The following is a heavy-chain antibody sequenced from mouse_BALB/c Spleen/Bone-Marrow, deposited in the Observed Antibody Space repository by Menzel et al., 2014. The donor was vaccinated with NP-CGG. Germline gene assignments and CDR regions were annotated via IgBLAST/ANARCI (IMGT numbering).Heavy chain of an antibody. V-gene: IGHV1-54*01. CDR1: GYALTNYL. Sequence: QVQLQQSGAELVRPGTSVKVSCKASGYALTNYLIEWVKQRPGQGLEWIGVINPGSGGTNYNEKFKGKATLTADKSSSTAYMQLSSLTSDDSAVYFCARSRGNLYAMDYWVKEPQSPSPQ. CDR3: ARSRGNLYAMDY. D-gene: IGHD2-1*01. J-gene: IGHJ4*01. CDR2: INPGSGGT.